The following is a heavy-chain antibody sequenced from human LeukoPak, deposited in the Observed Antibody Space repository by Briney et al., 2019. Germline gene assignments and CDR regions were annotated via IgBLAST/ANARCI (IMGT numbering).Heavy chain of an antibody. V-gene: IGHV3-7*01. D-gene: IGHD4-17*01. Sequence: GGSLRLSCAASGFTFSSSAMSWVRQAPGKGLEWVANIKQDGGQIYYLESVKGRFTVSRDNAKNSLYLQMNSLRAEDTAVYYCARLGARQMLEYWGQGTLVTVSS. CDR2: IKQDGGQI. J-gene: IGHJ4*02. CDR3: ARLGARQMLEY. CDR1: GFTFSSSA.